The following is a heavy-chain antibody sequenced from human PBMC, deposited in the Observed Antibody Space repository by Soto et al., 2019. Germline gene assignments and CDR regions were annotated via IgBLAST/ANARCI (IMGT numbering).Heavy chain of an antibody. V-gene: IGHV1-69*02. CDR3: ARGEVGATSWFDP. Sequence: QVQLVQSGAEVKKPGSSVKVSCKASGGTFSSYTISWVRQAPGQGLEWMGRIIPILAIANYAQKFQGRVTISADKSTSTAYMELSSLRSEDTAVYYCARGEVGATSWFDPWGQGTLVTVSS. CDR1: GGTFSSYT. J-gene: IGHJ5*02. D-gene: IGHD1-26*01. CDR2: IIPILAIA.